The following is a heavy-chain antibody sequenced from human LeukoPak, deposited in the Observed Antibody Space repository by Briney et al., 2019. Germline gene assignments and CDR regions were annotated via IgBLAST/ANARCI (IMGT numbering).Heavy chain of an antibody. CDR1: SGSFSGYY. CDR2: INHSGST. D-gene: IGHD3-22*01. V-gene: IGHV4-34*01. J-gene: IGHJ4*02. Sequence: SETLSLTCAVYSGSFSGYYWSWIRQPPGKGLEWIGEINHSGSTNYNPSLKSRVTISVDTSKNQFSLKLRSVTAADTAVYYCARGAKYYYDLLDYWGQGTLVTVSS. CDR3: ARGAKYYYDLLDY.